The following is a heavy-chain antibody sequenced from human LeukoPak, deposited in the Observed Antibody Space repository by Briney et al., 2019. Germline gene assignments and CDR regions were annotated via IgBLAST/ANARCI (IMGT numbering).Heavy chain of an antibody. CDR3: AKDRRSGYSYGYFDY. V-gene: IGHV3-30*04. Sequence: QPGGSLRLSCAASGFTFSSYAMHWVRQAPGKGLEWVAVISYDGSNKYYADSVKGRFTISRDNSKNTLYLQMNSLRAEDTAVYYCAKDRRSGYSYGYFDYWGQGTLVTVSS. J-gene: IGHJ4*02. CDR2: ISYDGSNK. D-gene: IGHD5-18*01. CDR1: GFTFSSYA.